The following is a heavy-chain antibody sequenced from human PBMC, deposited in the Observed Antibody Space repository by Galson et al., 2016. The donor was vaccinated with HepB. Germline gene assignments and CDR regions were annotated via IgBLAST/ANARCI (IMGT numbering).Heavy chain of an antibody. CDR2: INRDGSTT. CDR1: GFNFSTYW. D-gene: IGHD3-10*01. CDR3: ARMNDYGSGSPIDH. J-gene: IGHJ4*02. V-gene: IGHV3-74*01. Sequence: SLRLSCAVSGFNFSTYWMNWVRQAPGEGLVWVSRINRDGSTTNYVDSVKGRFTTSRDNAENTLYRQMDSLRVDETAVYYCARMNDYGSGSPIDHWGQGSLVTVSS.